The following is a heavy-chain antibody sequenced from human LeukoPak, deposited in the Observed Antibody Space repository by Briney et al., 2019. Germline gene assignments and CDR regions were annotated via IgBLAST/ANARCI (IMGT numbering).Heavy chain of an antibody. CDR3: ARGPYSYDSSGAFDI. V-gene: IGHV4-4*01. CDR2: ITYRGSG. CDR1: GFTFSNAW. D-gene: IGHD3-22*01. J-gene: IGHJ3*02. Sequence: GSLRLSCAASGFTFSNAWMSWVRQPPGKGLEWVGEITYRGSGNYNPSLKGRATISINVSQRQFSLSLRSVTAADTAVYFCARGPYSYDSSGAFDIWGQGTMVTVSS.